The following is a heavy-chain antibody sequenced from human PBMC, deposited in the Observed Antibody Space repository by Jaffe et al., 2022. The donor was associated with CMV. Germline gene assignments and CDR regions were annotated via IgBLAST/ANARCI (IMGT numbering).Heavy chain of an antibody. CDR1: GYSFTSYW. J-gene: IGHJ5*02. Sequence: EVQLVQSGAEVKKPGESLRISCKGSGYSFTSYWISWVRQMPGKGLEWMGRIDPSDSYTNYSPSFQGHVTISADKSISTAYLQWSSLKASDTAMYYCARLVLERYSSSWNWFDPWGQGTLVTVSS. CDR2: IDPSDSYT. D-gene: IGHD6-13*01. CDR3: ARLVLERYSSSWNWFDP. V-gene: IGHV5-10-1*03.